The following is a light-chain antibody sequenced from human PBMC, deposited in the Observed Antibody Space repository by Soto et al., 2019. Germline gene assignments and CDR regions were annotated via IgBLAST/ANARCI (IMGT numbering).Light chain of an antibody. CDR3: SSYAGSNNLV. CDR2: EVS. V-gene: IGLV2-8*01. J-gene: IGLJ2*01. Sequence: QSALTQPPSTSGSPGQSVTISCTGTSSDVGGYNYVSWYQQHPGKAPKLMIYEVSKRPSGVPDRSSGSKSGNTASLTVSGLQGEDEDDYRCSSYAGSNNLVFGGGTKLTVL. CDR1: SSDVGGYNY.